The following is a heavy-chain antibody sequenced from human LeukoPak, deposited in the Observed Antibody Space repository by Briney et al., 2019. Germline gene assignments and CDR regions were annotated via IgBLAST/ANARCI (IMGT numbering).Heavy chain of an antibody. CDR2: IYYRGST. CDR1: GGSISSSSYY. D-gene: IGHD3-22*01. J-gene: IGHJ3*02. Sequence: PSETLSLTCTVSGGSISSSSYYWGWIRQPPGKGLEWIGSIYYRGSTYYNPSLKSRVTISVDTSKNQFSLKLSSVTAADTAVYYCARLGLDDYDSSSIWGQGTMVTVSS. V-gene: IGHV4-39*01. CDR3: ARLGLDDYDSSSI.